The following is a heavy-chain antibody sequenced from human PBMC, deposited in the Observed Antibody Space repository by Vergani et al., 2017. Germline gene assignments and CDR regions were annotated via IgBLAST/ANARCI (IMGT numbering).Heavy chain of an antibody. CDR1: GASVSRGTYY. CDR3: ARASSTWHYFDY. D-gene: IGHD6-13*01. Sequence: QVQLQESGPGLLKPSQTLSLTCTVSGASVSRGTYYWTWIRQPAGKKLEWIVRMYTSGHTIYNPSLESRVTMSVDTSKNQFSLTLTSVPAADTAVYYCARASSTWHYFDYWGQGTLVTVSS. CDR2: MYTSGHT. J-gene: IGHJ4*02. V-gene: IGHV4-61*02.